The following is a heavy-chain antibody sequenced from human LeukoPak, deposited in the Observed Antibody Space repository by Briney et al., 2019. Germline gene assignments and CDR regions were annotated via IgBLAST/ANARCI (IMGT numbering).Heavy chain of an antibody. CDR3: AKGRVVAGSKSLTYHWFDP. D-gene: IGHD6-19*01. J-gene: IGHJ5*02. CDR2: INPNSGGT. CDR1: GYAFTGYY. Sequence: ASVTVSCTASGYAFTGYYIHWVRQAPGQGLEWVGWINPNSGGTKYAQKFKGRVTMTRDTSITTAYMGLSRLRSDDTAVYYCAKGRVVAGSKSLTYHWFDPWGQGTLVTVSS. V-gene: IGHV1-2*02.